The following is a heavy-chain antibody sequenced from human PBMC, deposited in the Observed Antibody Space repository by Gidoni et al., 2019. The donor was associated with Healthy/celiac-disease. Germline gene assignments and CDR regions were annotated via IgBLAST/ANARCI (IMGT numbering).Heavy chain of an antibody. Sequence: EVQLLASGGGLVQPGGSLRLSCAASDFTCRNYAMSWVRQAPGKGLEWVSALSGSGGSTYYADSVKGRFTISRDNSKNTLYLQMNSLRAEDTAVYYCAKDPADLIVGATTGETNWFDPWGQGTLVTVSS. CDR1: DFTCRNYA. D-gene: IGHD1-26*01. CDR3: AKDPADLIVGATTGETNWFDP. CDR2: LSGSGGST. J-gene: IGHJ5*02. V-gene: IGHV3-23*01.